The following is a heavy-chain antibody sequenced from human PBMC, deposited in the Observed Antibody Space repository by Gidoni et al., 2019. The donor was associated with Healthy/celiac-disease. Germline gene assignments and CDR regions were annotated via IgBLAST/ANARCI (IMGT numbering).Heavy chain of an antibody. Sequence: QLQLQESGPGLVKPSETLSLTCTVSGGSTSSSSYYWGWIRQPPGKGLEWIGSIYYSGSTYYNPSLKSRVTISVDTSKNQFSLKLSSVTAADTAVYYCARLGNGDYSYYYYYMDVWGKGTTVTVSS. V-gene: IGHV4-39*01. CDR2: IYYSGST. CDR1: GGSTSSSSYY. CDR3: ARLGNGDYSYYYYYMDV. J-gene: IGHJ6*03. D-gene: IGHD4-17*01.